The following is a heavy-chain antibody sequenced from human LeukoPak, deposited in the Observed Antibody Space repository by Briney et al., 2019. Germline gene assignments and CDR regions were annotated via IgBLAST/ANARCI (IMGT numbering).Heavy chain of an antibody. V-gene: IGHV1-18*01. J-gene: IGHJ4*02. Sequence: GSSVKVSCKASGYTFTSYGISWVRQAPGQGLEWMGWISAYNGNTNYAQKLQGRVTMTTDTSTSTAYMELRSLRSDDTAVYYCARDTPNYVWGSYRSITPDYWGQGTLVTVSS. CDR1: GYTFTSYG. CDR3: ARDTPNYVWGSYRSITPDY. CDR2: ISAYNGNT. D-gene: IGHD3-16*02.